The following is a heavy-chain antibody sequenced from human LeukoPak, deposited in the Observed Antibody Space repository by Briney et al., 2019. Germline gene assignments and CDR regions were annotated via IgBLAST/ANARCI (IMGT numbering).Heavy chain of an antibody. CDR3: ARDPYRFAFDI. V-gene: IGHV3-7*03. Sequence: PGGSLRLSCAASGFSFSTIYMSWVCQTPGQGLEWVANINVDGTAEYYVDSVKGRFTISRDNAKNSLYLQMNSLRAEDTAVYYCARDPYRFAFDIWGQGTVVLVSS. CDR1: GFSFSTIY. CDR2: INVDGTAE. D-gene: IGHD1-26*01. J-gene: IGHJ3*02.